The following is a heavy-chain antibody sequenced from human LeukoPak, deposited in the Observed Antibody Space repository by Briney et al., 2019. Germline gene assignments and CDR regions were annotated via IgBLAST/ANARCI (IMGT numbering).Heavy chain of an antibody. CDR3: SREWGNGNDLRPDS. V-gene: IGHV3-49*03. CDR1: GFTFREFA. CDR2: IRSSIYGGTP. D-gene: IGHD1-1*01. J-gene: IGHJ4*02. Sequence: GGSLKLSCTSSGFTFREFAVSWFRQAPGKGLEWIGFIRSSIYGGTPKAAASVKGRFIFSRDDSKGVAYLRMNSLKTDDTAVYYCSREWGNGNDLRPDSWGQGTLVTVSS.